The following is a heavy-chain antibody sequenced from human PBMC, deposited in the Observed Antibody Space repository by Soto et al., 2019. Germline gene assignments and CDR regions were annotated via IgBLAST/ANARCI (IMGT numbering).Heavy chain of an antibody. Sequence: EVQLVESGGGLIQPGGSLRLSCAVSGFTVSRNYINWVRQAPGKGLEWVSVIYSGGSTYYADSVKGRFTISRDNSKNTLYLQRDRLRVEDTAVYYCARDPLGGGDLKNDAFDMWGQGTMVTVSS. CDR1: GFTVSRNY. CDR2: IYSGGST. CDR3: ARDPLGGGDLKNDAFDM. V-gene: IGHV3-53*01. J-gene: IGHJ3*02. D-gene: IGHD3-16*01.